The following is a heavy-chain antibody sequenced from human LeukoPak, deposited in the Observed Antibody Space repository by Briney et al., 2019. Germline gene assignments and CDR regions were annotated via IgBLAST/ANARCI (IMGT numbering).Heavy chain of an antibody. CDR1: GGSISSYY. Sequence: SETLSLTCTVSGGSISSYYWSWIRQPAGKGLGWIGRIYTSGSTNYNPSLKSRVTMSVDTSKNQFSLKLSSVTAADTAVYYCARDWATFEYSSSSLLYYYYGMDVWSQGTTVTVSS. CDR3: ARDWATFEYSSSSLLYYYYGMDV. D-gene: IGHD6-6*01. J-gene: IGHJ6*02. V-gene: IGHV4-4*07. CDR2: IYTSGST.